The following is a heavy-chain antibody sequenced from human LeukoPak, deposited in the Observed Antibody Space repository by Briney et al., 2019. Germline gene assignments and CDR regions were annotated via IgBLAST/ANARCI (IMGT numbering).Heavy chain of an antibody. J-gene: IGHJ4*02. CDR3: ARSWSIAAAGLDY. D-gene: IGHD6-13*01. CDR2: IYYSGST. CDR1: GGSISSYY. V-gene: IGHV4-59*01. Sequence: SETLSLTCTVSGGSISSYYWSWIRRPPGKGLEWIGYIYYSGSTNYNPSLKSRVTISVDTSKNQFSLKLSSVTAADTAVYYCARSWSIAAAGLDYWGQGTLVTVSS.